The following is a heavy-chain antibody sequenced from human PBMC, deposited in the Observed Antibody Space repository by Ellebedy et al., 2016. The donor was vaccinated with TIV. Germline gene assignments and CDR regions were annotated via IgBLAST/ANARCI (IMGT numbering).Heavy chain of an antibody. Sequence: GESLKISCAASGFSFSSYDMSWVRQAPGKGLEWVSAIRGSGGSTFYADSVKGRFTISRDNSKDTLYLQMNSLRAEDTAVYSCARDLDRNYPGAYFDYWGQGTLVTVSS. CDR3: ARDLDRNYPGAYFDY. J-gene: IGHJ4*02. D-gene: IGHD4-11*01. V-gene: IGHV3-23*01. CDR2: IRGSGGST. CDR1: GFSFSSYD.